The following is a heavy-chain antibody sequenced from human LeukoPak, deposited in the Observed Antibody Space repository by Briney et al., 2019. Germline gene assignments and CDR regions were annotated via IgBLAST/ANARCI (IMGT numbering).Heavy chain of an antibody. CDR2: IYYSGST. V-gene: IGHV4-31*03. J-gene: IGHJ3*02. Sequence: SQTLSLTCTVSGGSISSGGYYWSWIRQHPGKGLEWIGYIYYSGSTYYNPSLKSRVTISVGTSKNQFSLKLSSVTAADTAVYYCAREASLYAFDIWGQGTMVTVSS. CDR3: AREASLYAFDI. D-gene: IGHD3-10*01. CDR1: GGSISSGGYY.